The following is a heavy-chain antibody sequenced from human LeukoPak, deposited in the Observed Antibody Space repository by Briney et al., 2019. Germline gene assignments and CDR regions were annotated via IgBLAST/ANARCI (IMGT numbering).Heavy chain of an antibody. CDR1: GFTFDDYG. J-gene: IGHJ2*01. V-gene: IGHV3-20*01. D-gene: IGHD5-18*01. Sequence: GGSLRLSCAASGFTFDDYGMSWVGHAPGKGLEGASGINWNGGSTGYADSVKGRFTISRDNAKNSLYLQMNSLRAEDTALYHCARDASGYSYGYWYFDLWGRGTLVTVSS. CDR3: ARDASGYSYGYWYFDL. CDR2: INWNGGST.